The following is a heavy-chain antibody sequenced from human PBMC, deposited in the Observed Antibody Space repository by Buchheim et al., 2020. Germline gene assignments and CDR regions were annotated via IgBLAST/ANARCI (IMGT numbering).Heavy chain of an antibody. CDR1: GFIFSDYY. Sequence: QVQLVESGGGLVKPGGSLRLSCAASGFIFSDYYMSWIRRTPGKGLEWLASISTSSAYTYYADSVKGRFHISRDNAKTSLYLQMNSLRVEDSAIYYCARDLTGTYWFDPWGQGTL. CDR3: ARDLTGTYWFDP. V-gene: IGHV3-11*06. D-gene: IGHD1-7*01. CDR2: ISTSSAYT. J-gene: IGHJ5*02.